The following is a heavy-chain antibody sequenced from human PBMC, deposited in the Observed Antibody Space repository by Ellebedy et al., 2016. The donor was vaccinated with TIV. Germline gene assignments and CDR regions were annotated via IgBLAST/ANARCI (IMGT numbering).Heavy chain of an antibody. CDR1: GHTLTGYY. Sequence: ASVKVSCKTSGHTLTGYYIHWVRQAPGQGLEWMGIINPSAGSTNSAQKFQGRVTMTRDTSTSTVYMELSSLRSEDTAVYYCARGDKYYYDSSGYYYTYWGQGTLVTVSP. D-gene: IGHD3-22*01. J-gene: IGHJ4*02. CDR3: ARGDKYYYDSSGYYYTY. V-gene: IGHV1-46*01. CDR2: INPSAGST.